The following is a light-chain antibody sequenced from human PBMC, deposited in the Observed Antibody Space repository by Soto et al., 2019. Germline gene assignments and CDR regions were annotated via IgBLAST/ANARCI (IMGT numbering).Light chain of an antibody. V-gene: IGLV1-44*01. CDR2: ISD. Sequence: QSVLTQPPSASGTPGQRVTISCSGGSSNIGTNTVNWYQQLPGTAPKLLIYISDQRPSGVPDRFSGSKYGASASLAISGLQSEDEADYYCAAWDDSLNGPVFGGGTKVTVL. CDR3: AAWDDSLNGPV. CDR1: SSNIGTNT. J-gene: IGLJ2*01.